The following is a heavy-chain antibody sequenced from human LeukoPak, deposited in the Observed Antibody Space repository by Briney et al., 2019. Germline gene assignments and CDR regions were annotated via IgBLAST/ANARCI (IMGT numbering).Heavy chain of an antibody. CDR1: GYTFTSYG. CDR2: ISAYNGNT. CDR3: ARDLGYSPGYYFDY. J-gene: IGHJ4*02. V-gene: IGHV1-18*01. D-gene: IGHD4-11*01. Sequence: ASVKVSCKASGYTFTSYGISWVRQAPGQGLEWMGWISAYNGNTDYAQKLQGRVTMTTDTSTSTAYVELRSLRSDDTAVYYCARDLGYSPGYYFDYWGQGTLVTVSS.